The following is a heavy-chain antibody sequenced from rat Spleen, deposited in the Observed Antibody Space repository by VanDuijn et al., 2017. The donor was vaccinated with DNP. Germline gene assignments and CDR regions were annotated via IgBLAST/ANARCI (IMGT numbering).Heavy chain of an antibody. Sequence: EVQVLESGGGLVQPGNSLKLSCVTSGFTFSSAWMYWYRQFPEKRLEWVARIKPKANNYATDYTEFVKGRFTISRDDSKNSIYLQMNNLKEEDTAIYYCAWPSTWGQGVMVTVSS. V-gene: IGHV6-6*01. CDR1: GFTFSSAW. D-gene: IGHD1-10*01. J-gene: IGHJ2*01. CDR2: IKPKANNYAT. CDR3: AWPST.